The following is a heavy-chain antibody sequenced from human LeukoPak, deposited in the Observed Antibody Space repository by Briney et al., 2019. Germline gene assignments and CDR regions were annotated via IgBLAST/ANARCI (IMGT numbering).Heavy chain of an antibody. Sequence: GGSLRLSCAASGFTFSSYGMDWVRQAPGKGLEWVAVISYDGSVKAYADSVKGRFTLSRDNSKNTLYLQMNSLRTEDTAVYYCAKGSSRAAGFDYSGQGTLVTVSS. CDR1: GFTFSSYG. D-gene: IGHD6-13*01. V-gene: IGHV3-30*18. CDR2: ISYDGSVK. CDR3: AKGSSRAAGFDY. J-gene: IGHJ4*02.